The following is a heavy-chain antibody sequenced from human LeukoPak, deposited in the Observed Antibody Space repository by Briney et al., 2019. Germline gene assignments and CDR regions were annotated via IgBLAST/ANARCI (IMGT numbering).Heavy chain of an antibody. J-gene: IGHJ4*02. CDR3: ARVSGEWLAHFDY. CDR1: GCTFSSYG. Sequence: GGSLRLSCAASGCTFSSYGMHWVRQAPGKGLEWGAVIWYDGSNKYYVDSVKGRFTISRDNSKNTLYLQMNSLRAEDTAVYYCARVSGEWLAHFDYWGQGTLVTVSS. CDR2: IWYDGSNK. V-gene: IGHV3-33*01. D-gene: IGHD6-19*01.